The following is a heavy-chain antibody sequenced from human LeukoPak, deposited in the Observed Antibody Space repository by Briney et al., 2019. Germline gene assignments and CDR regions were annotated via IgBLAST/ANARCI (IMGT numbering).Heavy chain of an antibody. V-gene: IGHV3-43*02. CDR2: ISGDGDNT. D-gene: IGHD1-26*01. J-gene: IGHJ5*02. CDR3: AKGVRSGTYYNCFDP. Sequence: QPGGSLRLSCVASGFTPDDYALHWVRQAPGKGLEWISLISGDGDNTYYADSVKGRFTISRDNSKNSLYLQMSSLRAEDTALYYCAKGVRSGTYYNCFDPWGQGTLVTVSS. CDR1: GFTPDDYA.